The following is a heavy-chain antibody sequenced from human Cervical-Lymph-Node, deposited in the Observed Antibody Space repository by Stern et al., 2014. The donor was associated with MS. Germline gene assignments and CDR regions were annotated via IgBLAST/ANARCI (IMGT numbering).Heavy chain of an antibody. V-gene: IGHV5-51*01. D-gene: IGHD2-2*02. J-gene: IGHJ3*02. Sequence: VQLVQSGAEVKKPGESLKISCKGSGYTFANYWLGWMRQMPGEGLEGMAISYPDDFDTRYSPSFRGKVTMSADKSISTAYLQWDSLKASDTAIYYCAAILTPDAFDIWGQGTMVTVSS. CDR2: SYPDDFDT. CDR3: AAILTPDAFDI. CDR1: GYTFANYW.